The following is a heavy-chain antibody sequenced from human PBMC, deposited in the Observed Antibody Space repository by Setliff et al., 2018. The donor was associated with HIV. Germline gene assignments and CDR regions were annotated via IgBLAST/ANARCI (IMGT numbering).Heavy chain of an antibody. CDR2: INGGTTT. Sequence: GGSLRLSCVASGITVSGIYMTWARQAPGKGLEWVSVINGGTTTYYADSVKGRFTISRDNSKNTLYLQMNSLRAEDTATYYCAKPLTQWGVSPYHYAVDVWGQGTTVTVSS. J-gene: IGHJ6*02. CDR1: GITVSGIY. D-gene: IGHD1-26*01. CDR3: AKPLTQWGVSPYHYAVDV. V-gene: IGHV3-66*02.